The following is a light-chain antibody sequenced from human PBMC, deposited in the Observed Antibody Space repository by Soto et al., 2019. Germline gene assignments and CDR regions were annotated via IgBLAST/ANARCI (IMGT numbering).Light chain of an antibody. CDR2: DAF. CDR3: QQYNNWPPLT. CDR1: QSVGSK. Sequence: EVVMTQSPATLSVSPGERATLSCRASQSVGSKLGWYQQKPGQAPRLLIFDAFTRATGIPARFSGSGSGTEFTLFISSLQSEDFAVYYCQQYNNWPPLTFGGGTKVEI. V-gene: IGKV3-15*01. J-gene: IGKJ4*01.